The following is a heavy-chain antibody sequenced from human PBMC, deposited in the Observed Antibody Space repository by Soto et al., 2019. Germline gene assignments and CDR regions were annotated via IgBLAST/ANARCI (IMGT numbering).Heavy chain of an antibody. CDR2: IIPIFGTA. CDR3: ARAAAGTWDYYYYGMDV. D-gene: IGHD6-13*01. J-gene: IGHJ6*02. Sequence: ASVKVSCKASGGTFSSYAISWVRQAPGQGLEWMGGIIPIFGTANYAQKFQGRVTITADESTSTAYMELSSLRSEDTAVYYFARAAAGTWDYYYYGMDVWGQGTTVTVSS. V-gene: IGHV1-69*13. CDR1: GGTFSSYA.